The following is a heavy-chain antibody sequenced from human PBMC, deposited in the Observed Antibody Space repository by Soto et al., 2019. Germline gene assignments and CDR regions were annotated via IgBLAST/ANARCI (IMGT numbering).Heavy chain of an antibody. D-gene: IGHD3-16*01. CDR3: ARGPENSVLEFDP. Sequence: SETLSLTCTVSGCSSSSGGYYWSWIRQHPGKGLEWIGYIYYSGSTYYNPSLKSRVTISVDTSKNQFSLKLSSVTAADTAVYYCARGPENSVLEFDPWGQGTLVPVSS. CDR2: IYYSGST. CDR1: GCSSSSGGYY. V-gene: IGHV4-31*03. J-gene: IGHJ5*02.